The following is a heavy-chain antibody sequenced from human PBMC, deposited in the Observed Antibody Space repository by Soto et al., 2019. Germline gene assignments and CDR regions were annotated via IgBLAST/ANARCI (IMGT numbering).Heavy chain of an antibody. D-gene: IGHD2-2*01. CDR2: IYYTGST. J-gene: IGHJ3*02. Sequence: PSETLSLTCTVSGGSISSSDYYWGWIRQPPGKGLEWIGSIYYTGSTYYNPSLKSRVTISVDTSKNQFSLKLSSVTAANTAVYFCARDYCNSTSCQNVDDAFDIWGQGTTVTVSS. CDR1: GGSISSSDYY. CDR3: ARDYCNSTSCQNVDDAFDI. V-gene: IGHV4-39*07.